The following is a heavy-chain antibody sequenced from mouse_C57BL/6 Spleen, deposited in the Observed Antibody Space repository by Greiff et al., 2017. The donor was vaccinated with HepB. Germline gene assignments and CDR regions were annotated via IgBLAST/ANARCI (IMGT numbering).Heavy chain of an antibody. CDR2: IYPRSGNT. V-gene: IGHV1-81*01. J-gene: IGHJ2*01. CDR1: GYTFTSYG. CDR3: ASPYYGSSRDWDDY. Sequence: QVQLQQSGAELARPGASVKLSCKASGYTFTSYGISWVKQRTGQGLEWIGEIYPRSGNTYYNEKFKGKATLTADKSSSTAYMELRSLTSEDSAVYFCASPYYGSSRDWDDYWGQGTTLTVSS. D-gene: IGHD1-1*01.